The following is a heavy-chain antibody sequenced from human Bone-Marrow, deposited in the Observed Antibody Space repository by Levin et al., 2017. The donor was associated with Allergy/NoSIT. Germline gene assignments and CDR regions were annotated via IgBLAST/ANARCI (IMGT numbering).Heavy chain of an antibody. Sequence: ASVKVSCKASGYTFTDFGISWVRQAPGQGLEWMAWISTYNGDTNSAQKFHDRVTPTTDTATSTAYMEPTSLLSDDTAIYYCARVGDSCTGGACYSSGFLLGHYCVYFMDVWGKGTTVTVSS. J-gene: IGHJ6*03. V-gene: IGHV1-18*01. CDR1: GYTFTDFG. CDR3: ARVGDSCTGGACYSSGFLLGHYCVYFMDV. D-gene: IGHD2-15*01. CDR2: ISTYNGDT.